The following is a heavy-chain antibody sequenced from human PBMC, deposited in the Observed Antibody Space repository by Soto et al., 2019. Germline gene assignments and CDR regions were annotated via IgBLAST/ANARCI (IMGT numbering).Heavy chain of an antibody. CDR1: GYTFTSYG. J-gene: IGHJ4*02. V-gene: IGHV1-18*04. CDR2: ISAYNGNT. D-gene: IGHD6-13*01. CDR3: ARDSAAAAACSFDY. Sequence: ASVKVSCKASGYTFTSYGISWVRQAPGQGLEWMGWISAYNGNTNYAQKLQGRVTMTTDTSTSTTYMELRSLRSDDTAVYYCARDSAAAAACSFDYWGQGTLVTVSS.